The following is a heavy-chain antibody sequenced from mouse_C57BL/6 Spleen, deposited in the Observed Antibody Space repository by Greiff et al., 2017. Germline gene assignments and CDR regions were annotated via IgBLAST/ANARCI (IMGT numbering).Heavy chain of an antibody. CDR2: ISDGGSYT. J-gene: IGHJ2*01. Sequence: DVQLVESGGGLVKPGGSLKLSCAASGFTFSSYAMSWVRQTPEKRLEWVATISDGGSYTYYPDNVKGRFTISRDNAKNNLYLQMSHLKSEDTAMYYCARDGYPTYYFDYWGQGTTLTVSS. CDR1: GFTFSSYA. D-gene: IGHD2-2*01. CDR3: ARDGYPTYYFDY. V-gene: IGHV5-4*01.